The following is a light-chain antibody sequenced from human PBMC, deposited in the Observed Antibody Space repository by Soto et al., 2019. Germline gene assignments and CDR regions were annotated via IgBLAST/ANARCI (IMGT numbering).Light chain of an antibody. Sequence: DIQMTQSPSSVSASVGDRVILSGQSSQGISRSLAWYQQKPGKAPKLLIYAASSLQSGVPSRFSGSGFGTDFTLTISSLQPEDSAIYYCQQADTFPITFGQGTRLEIK. CDR2: AAS. J-gene: IGKJ5*01. CDR3: QQADTFPIT. CDR1: QGISRS. V-gene: IGKV1D-12*01.